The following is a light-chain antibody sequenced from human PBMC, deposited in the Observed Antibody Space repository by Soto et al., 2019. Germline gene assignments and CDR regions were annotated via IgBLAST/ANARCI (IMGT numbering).Light chain of an antibody. CDR2: EVN. Sequence: QSALTQPASVSGSPGQSITISCNGTSSDVGGYNYVSWYQQHPGKAPKLMIYEVNNRPSGVSNRFSGSKSGNTASLTISGLQAEDEADYHCSSYTRSSTRVFGGGTKLTVL. CDR1: SSDVGGYNY. CDR3: SSYTRSSTRV. V-gene: IGLV2-14*01. J-gene: IGLJ3*02.